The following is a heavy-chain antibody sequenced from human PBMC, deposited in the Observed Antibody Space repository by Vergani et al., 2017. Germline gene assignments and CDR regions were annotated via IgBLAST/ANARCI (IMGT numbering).Heavy chain of an antibody. J-gene: IGHJ4*02. Sequence: VQLVESGGGVVQPGRSLRLSCAASGFTFSSYGMHWVRQAPGKGLEWVAVISYDGSNKYYADSVKGRFTISRDDSKNTLYLQMNSLRAEDTAVYYCARGSGGYDSYYFDYWGQGTLVTVSS. D-gene: IGHD5-12*01. CDR3: ARGSGGYDSYYFDY. CDR1: GFTFSSYG. CDR2: ISYDGSNK. V-gene: IGHV3-30*03.